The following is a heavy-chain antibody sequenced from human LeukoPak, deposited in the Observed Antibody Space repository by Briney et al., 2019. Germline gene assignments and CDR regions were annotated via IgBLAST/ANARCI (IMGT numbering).Heavy chain of an antibody. D-gene: IGHD3-10*01. V-gene: IGHV3-15*01. Sequence: GGSLRLSCAASGFTFSNARMSWVRQAPGKGLEWVGRIKSKTDGGTTDYAAPVKGRFTISRDDSKNTLYLQMNSLKTEDTAVYYCTTYITMVRGVIMTGDWFDPWGQGTLVTVSS. CDR3: TTYITMVRGVIMTGDWFDP. J-gene: IGHJ5*02. CDR2: IKSKTDGGTT. CDR1: GFTFSNAR.